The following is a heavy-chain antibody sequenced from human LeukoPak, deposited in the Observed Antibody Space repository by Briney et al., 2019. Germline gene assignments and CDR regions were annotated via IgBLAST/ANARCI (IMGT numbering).Heavy chain of an antibody. CDR1: GFTFSSYS. D-gene: IGHD6-13*01. J-gene: IGHJ4*02. CDR2: ISSSSYI. Sequence: PGGSLRLSCAASGFTFSSYSMNWVRQAPGKGLEWVSSISSSSYIYYADSVKGRFTISRDNAKNSLYLQMNSLRAEDTAVYYCAGMDSSSWYFDYWGQGTLVTVSS. V-gene: IGHV3-21*01. CDR3: AGMDSSSWYFDY.